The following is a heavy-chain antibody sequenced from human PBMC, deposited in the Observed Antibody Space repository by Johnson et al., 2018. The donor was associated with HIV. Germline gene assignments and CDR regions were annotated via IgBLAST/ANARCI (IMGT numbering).Heavy chain of an antibody. CDR1: HFSFSSYG. D-gene: IGHD4-11*01. V-gene: IGHV3-30*03. Sequence: QVQLLESGGGVVQPVRSLRLSCAASHFSFSSYGMHWVRQAPGKGLEWVAGLSFAATKTYYGDSVKGRFTISRDNSKNTLYLQMNSLRHEDTAVYFCARGGLYIQFLAFDAFDIWGQGTMVTVSS. CDR2: LSFAATKT. J-gene: IGHJ3*02. CDR3: ARGGLYIQFLAFDAFDI.